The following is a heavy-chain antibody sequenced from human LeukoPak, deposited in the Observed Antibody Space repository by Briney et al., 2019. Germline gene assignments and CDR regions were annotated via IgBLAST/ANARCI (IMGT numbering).Heavy chain of an antibody. CDR3: ARLLPSPIQVWWLSLNYYYYYYMDV. CDR2: ISHSGST. D-gene: IGHD5-12*01. V-gene: IGHV4-34*01. Sequence: SETLSLTCAVYGGSFSGYYWSWIRQPPGKGLEWIGEISHSGSTNYNPSLKSRVTISVDTSKNQFSLKLSSVTAADTAVYYCARLLPSPIQVWWLSLNYYYYYYMDVWGKGTTVTISS. CDR1: GGSFSGYY. J-gene: IGHJ6*03.